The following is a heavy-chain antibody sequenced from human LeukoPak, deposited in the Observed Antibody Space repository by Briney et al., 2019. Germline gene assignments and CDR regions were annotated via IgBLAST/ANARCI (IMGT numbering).Heavy chain of an antibody. Sequence: GRSLRLSCAASGFTFSSYAMHWVRQAPGKGLEWVAVISYDGSNKYYADSVKGRFTISRDNSKNTLYLQMNSLRAEDTAVYYCTRDYDILWGQGTLVTVSS. CDR1: GFTFSSYA. V-gene: IGHV3-30-3*01. CDR2: ISYDGSNK. J-gene: IGHJ4*02. CDR3: TRDYDIL. D-gene: IGHD3-9*01.